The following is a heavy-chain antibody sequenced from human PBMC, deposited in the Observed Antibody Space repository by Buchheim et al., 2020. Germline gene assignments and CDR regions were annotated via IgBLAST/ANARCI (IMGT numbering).Heavy chain of an antibody. Sequence: QVQLQESGPGLVKTSGTLSLTCAVSGDSISSRDWWSWVRQPPGKGLEWIGEIYHGGGTNYNPSLKSRVTISVDPSRNQFSPKLSSVTAADTAVYYCARNGPYNLDNWGQGT. D-gene: IGHD1-14*01. J-gene: IGHJ4*02. V-gene: IGHV4-4*02. CDR3: ARNGPYNLDN. CDR1: GDSISSRDW. CDR2: IYHGGGT.